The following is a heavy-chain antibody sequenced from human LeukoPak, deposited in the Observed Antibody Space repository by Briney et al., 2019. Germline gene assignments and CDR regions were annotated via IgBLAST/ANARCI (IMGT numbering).Heavy chain of an antibody. Sequence: SETLSLTCTVSGGSISSSSYCWGWIRQPPGKGLEWIGEINHSGSTNYNPSLKSRVTISVDTSKNQFSLKLSSVTAADTAVYYCARGDIVVVPAAIPPRRFDYWGQGTLVTVSS. CDR3: ARGDIVVVPAAIPPRRFDY. V-gene: IGHV4-39*07. CDR1: GGSISSSSYC. J-gene: IGHJ4*02. D-gene: IGHD2-2*02. CDR2: INHSGST.